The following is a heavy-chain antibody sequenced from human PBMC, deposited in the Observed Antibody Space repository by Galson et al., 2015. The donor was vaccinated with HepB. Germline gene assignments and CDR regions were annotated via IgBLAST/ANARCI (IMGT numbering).Heavy chain of an antibody. CDR2: ISYDGSNK. D-gene: IGHD5-18*01. CDR3: ARVGGYSYEHYGMDV. V-gene: IGHV3-30-3*01. J-gene: IGHJ6*02. Sequence: SLRLSCAASGFTFSSYAMHWVRQAPGKGLEWVAVISYDGSNKYYADSVKGRFTISRDNSKNTLYLQMNSLRAEDTAVYYCARVGGYSYEHYGMDVWGQGTTVTVSS. CDR1: GFTFSSYA.